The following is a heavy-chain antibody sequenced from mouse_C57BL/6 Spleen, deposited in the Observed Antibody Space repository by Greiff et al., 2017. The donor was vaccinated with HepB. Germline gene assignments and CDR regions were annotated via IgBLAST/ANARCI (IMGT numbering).Heavy chain of an antibody. CDR2: INYDGSST. Sequence: EVQLVESEGGLVQPGSSMKLSCTASGFTFSDYYMAWVRQVPEKGLEWVANINYDGSSTYYLDSLKSRFIISRDNAKNILYLQMSSLKSEDTATYYCARDSYYSNFYWYFDVWGTGTTVTVSS. V-gene: IGHV5-16*01. D-gene: IGHD2-5*01. J-gene: IGHJ1*03. CDR1: GFTFSDYY. CDR3: ARDSYYSNFYWYFDV.